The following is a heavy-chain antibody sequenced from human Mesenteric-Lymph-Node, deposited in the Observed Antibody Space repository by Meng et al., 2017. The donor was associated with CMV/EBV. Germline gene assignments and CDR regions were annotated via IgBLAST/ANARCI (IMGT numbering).Heavy chain of an antibody. CDR3: ARTQLGIEGDSYYYYGMDV. CDR1: GDSISSGIYY. D-gene: IGHD7-27*01. V-gene: IGHV4-39*07. J-gene: IGHJ6*02. Sequence: SETLSLTCNVSGDSISSGIYYWGWIRQPPGKGLEWIGSIDYSGSTFYNPSLRSRVTISVDTSKNHFSLKLGSVTAADTAVYYCARTQLGIEGDSYYYYGMDVWGQGTTVTVSS. CDR2: IDYSGST.